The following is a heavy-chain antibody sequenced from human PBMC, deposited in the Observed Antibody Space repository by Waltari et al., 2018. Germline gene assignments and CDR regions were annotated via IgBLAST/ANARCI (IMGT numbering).Heavy chain of an antibody. Sequence: EVQLVESGGGLVQPGGSLRLSCTDSVFSFSSYWMSWVRQGPGKGLEWVANIKHDGSEKYDVDSVKGRFTISRDNTKNSLYLQMDSLRAEDTAVYYCARVPRGGGDYWGQGTLVTVSS. CDR2: IKHDGSEK. V-gene: IGHV3-7*01. D-gene: IGHD3-16*01. CDR1: VFSFSSYW. J-gene: IGHJ4*02. CDR3: ARVPRGGGDY.